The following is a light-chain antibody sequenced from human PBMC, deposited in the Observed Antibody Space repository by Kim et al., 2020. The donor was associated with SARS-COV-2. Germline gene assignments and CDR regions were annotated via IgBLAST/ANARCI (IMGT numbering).Light chain of an antibody. Sequence: SASAGDRVTLTGRASQSVREWLAWYQQQPGKAPTLLIYKASNLQSGVPSRFSASGSGTEFTLTIDNLHPDDFATYYCQQYSDYPYTFGQGTKLEI. CDR2: KAS. J-gene: IGKJ2*01. CDR3: QQYSDYPYT. CDR1: QSVREW. V-gene: IGKV1-5*03.